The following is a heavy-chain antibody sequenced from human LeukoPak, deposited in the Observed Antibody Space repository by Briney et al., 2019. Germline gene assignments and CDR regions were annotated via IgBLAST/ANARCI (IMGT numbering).Heavy chain of an antibody. J-gene: IGHJ6*03. Sequence: PSETLSLTCAVYGGSFSGYNWSWIRQPPGKGLEWIGSITYIGRTNYSPSLKSRVTLSVDTSKNQLSLNLTSVTAADTAVYYCAALDAYSYSMDVWGKGTTVTVSS. V-gene: IGHV4-59*01. CDR1: GGSFSGYN. CDR3: AALDAYSYSMDV. CDR2: ITYIGRT.